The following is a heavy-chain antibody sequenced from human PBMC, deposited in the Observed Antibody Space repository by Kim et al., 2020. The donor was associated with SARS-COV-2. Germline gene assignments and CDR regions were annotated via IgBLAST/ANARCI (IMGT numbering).Heavy chain of an antibody. J-gene: IGHJ4*02. V-gene: IGHV3-9*01. CDR1: GFTFDDYA. CDR3: AKDIAPLAEEYYFDY. Sequence: GGSLRLSCAASGFTFDDYAMHWVRQAPGKGLEWVSGISWNSGSIGYADSVKGRFTISRDNAKNSLYLQMNSLRAEDTALYYCAKDIAPLAEEYYFDYWGQGTLVIVSS. D-gene: IGHD6-13*01. CDR2: ISWNSGSI.